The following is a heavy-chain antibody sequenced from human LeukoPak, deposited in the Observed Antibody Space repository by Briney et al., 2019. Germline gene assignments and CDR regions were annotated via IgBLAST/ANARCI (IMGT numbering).Heavy chain of an antibody. Sequence: PGRSLRLSCAASGFTFSSYAMHWVRQAPGKGLEWVAVISYDGSNKYYADSVKGRFTISRDNSKNTLYLQMNSLRAEDTAVYYCARTQLLGPYYYYYGMDVWGQGTTVTVPS. CDR3: ARTQLLGPYYYYYGMDV. V-gene: IGHV3-30*04. J-gene: IGHJ6*02. CDR1: GFTFSSYA. CDR2: ISYDGSNK. D-gene: IGHD2-2*01.